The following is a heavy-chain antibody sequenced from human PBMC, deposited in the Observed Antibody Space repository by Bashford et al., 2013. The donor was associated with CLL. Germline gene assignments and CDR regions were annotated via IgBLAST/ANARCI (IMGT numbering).Heavy chain of an antibody. D-gene: IGHD6-19*01. CDR3: ARRIPSIAVAGNWMEDYYYYGMDV. Sequence: PGESLKISCKGSGYSFTSYWIGWVRQMPGKAWSGWGSSILVTLIPDTARPSKARVTISADKSISTAYLQWSSLKASDTAMYYCARRIPSIAVAGNWMEDYYYYGMDVWGQGTTVTVSS. CDR1: GYSFTSYW. V-gene: IGHV5-51*03. J-gene: IGHJ6*02. CDR2: SILVTLIP.